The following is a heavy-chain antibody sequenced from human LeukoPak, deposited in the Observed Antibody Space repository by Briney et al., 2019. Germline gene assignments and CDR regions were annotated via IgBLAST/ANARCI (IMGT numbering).Heavy chain of an antibody. CDR1: GGSFSGYY. CDR2: INHSGST. CDR3: ARGPGYCSGGSCYEGGY. Sequence: PSETLSLTCAVYGGSFSGYYWSWIRQPPGKGLEWIGEINHSGSTNYNPPLKSRVTISVDTSKNQFSLKLSSVTAADTAVYYCARGPGYCSGGSCYEGGYWGQGTLVTVSS. V-gene: IGHV4-34*01. J-gene: IGHJ4*02. D-gene: IGHD2-15*01.